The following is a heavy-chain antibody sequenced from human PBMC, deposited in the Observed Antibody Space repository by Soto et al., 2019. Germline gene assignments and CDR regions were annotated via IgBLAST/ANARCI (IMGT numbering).Heavy chain of an antibody. CDR1: GFTFSSYS. J-gene: IGHJ3*02. CDR2: ISSSSSYI. CDR3: ARDPFFHDDSSGYYAI. D-gene: IGHD3-22*01. Sequence: GSLRLSCAASGFTFSSYSMNWVRQAPGKGLEWVSSISSSSSYIYYADSVKGRFTISRDNAKNSLYLQMNSLRAEDTAVYYCARDPFFHDDSSGYYAIWGQGKMVTVS. V-gene: IGHV3-21*01.